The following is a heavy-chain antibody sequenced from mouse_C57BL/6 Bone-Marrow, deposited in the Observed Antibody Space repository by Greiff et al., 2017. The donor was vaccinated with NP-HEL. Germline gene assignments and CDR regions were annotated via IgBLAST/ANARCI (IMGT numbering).Heavy chain of an antibody. J-gene: IGHJ3*01. CDR1: GYTFTSYG. D-gene: IGHD1-1*01. CDR2: IYPRSGNT. Sequence: VQLQQSGAELARPGASVKLSCKASGYTFTSYGISWVKQRTGQGLEWIGEIYPRSGNTYYNEKFKGKATLTADKSSSTAYMELRSLTSEDSAVYFCAREVTTGGFAYWGQGTLVTVSA. V-gene: IGHV1-81*01. CDR3: AREVTTGGFAY.